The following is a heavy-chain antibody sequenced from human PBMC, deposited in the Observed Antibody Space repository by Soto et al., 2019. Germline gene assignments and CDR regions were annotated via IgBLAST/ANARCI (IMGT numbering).Heavy chain of an antibody. V-gene: IGHV3-30*18. D-gene: IGHD4-17*01. CDR1: GFSFSYYA. Sequence: QVQLVESGGGVVQPGRSLRLSCAASGFSFSYYAMHWVRRAPGKGLEWVALISYDGSNKFYADSVKGRFTTSRDNSKNTLYLQMNGLRTEDTAVYYCAKTGRDYGDSPNDYWGRGTLVTVSS. CDR2: ISYDGSNK. CDR3: AKTGRDYGDSPNDY. J-gene: IGHJ4*02.